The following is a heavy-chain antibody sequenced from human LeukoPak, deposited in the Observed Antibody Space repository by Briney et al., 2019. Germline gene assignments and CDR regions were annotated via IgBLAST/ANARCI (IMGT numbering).Heavy chain of an antibody. CDR2: IIPIFGTA. CDR3: ARDSGGYSYGYLFDY. CDR1: GGTFSSYA. J-gene: IGHJ4*02. V-gene: IGHV1-69*13. Sequence: SVKVSCKASGGTFSSYAISWVRQAPGQGLEWMGGIIPIFGTANYAQKFQGRVTITADESTSTAYMELSSLRSEDTAVYYCARDSGGYSYGYLFDYWGRGTLVTVSS. D-gene: IGHD5-18*01.